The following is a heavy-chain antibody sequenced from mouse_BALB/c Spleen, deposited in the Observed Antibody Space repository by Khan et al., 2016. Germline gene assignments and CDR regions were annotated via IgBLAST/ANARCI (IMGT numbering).Heavy chain of an antibody. V-gene: IGHV1-9*01. CDR1: GYTFSRYW. CDR3: ARGAS. CDR2: ILPGTDST. Sequence: QVQLKQSGAELMKPGASVKISCKASGYTFSRYWIEWIKERPGHGLEWIGEILPGTDSTNYNDKFKGKAAFTAESSSSTAYIQLNSLTSDDSAVYYCARGASWGQGTPVTVSA. J-gene: IGHJ3*01.